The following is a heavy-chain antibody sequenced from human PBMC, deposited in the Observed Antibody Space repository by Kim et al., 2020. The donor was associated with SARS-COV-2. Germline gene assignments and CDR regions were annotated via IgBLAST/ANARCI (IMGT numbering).Heavy chain of an antibody. CDR3: ARHGSVKAYPGGP. V-gene: IGHV4-39*01. D-gene: IGHD3-10*01. Sequence: SETLSLTCTVSGGSISSSSYYWGWIRQPPGKGLEWIGSIYYSGSTYYNPSLKSRVTISVDTSKNQFSLKLSSVTAADTAVYYCARHGSVKAYPGGPWGQGTLVTVSS. J-gene: IGHJ5*02. CDR1: GGSISSSSYY. CDR2: IYYSGST.